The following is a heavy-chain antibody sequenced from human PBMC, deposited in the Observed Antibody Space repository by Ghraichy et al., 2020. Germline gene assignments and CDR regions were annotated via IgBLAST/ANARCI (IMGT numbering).Heavy chain of an antibody. CDR2: IHHSGTT. CDR1: GGSISSSY. Sequence: TLSLTCTVSGGSISSSYWSWIRQPPGKGLEWIGYIHHSGTTNYNPSLKSRVTISVDTSKNQFSLKLTSVTAADTAVYYCARRGSSWSNPLDYWGQGTLVTVSS. CDR3: ARRGSSWSNPLDY. D-gene: IGHD6-13*01. V-gene: IGHV4-59*08. J-gene: IGHJ4*02.